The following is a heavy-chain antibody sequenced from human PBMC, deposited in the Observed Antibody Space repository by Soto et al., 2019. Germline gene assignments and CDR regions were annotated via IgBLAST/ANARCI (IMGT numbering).Heavy chain of an antibody. D-gene: IGHD4-17*01. CDR3: AHPRGYGVFDAYDI. CDR2: ISAGGGST. V-gene: IGHV3-23*01. Sequence: EGQLLESGGGLVQPGGSLRVSCAASGFTFSTYAMSWVRQAPGKGLEWVSAISAGGGSTYYADSVKGRFTISRDNSVNALYLQMNSLRIEYTAVYYCAHPRGYGVFDAYDIWGQGTMVTVSS. CDR1: GFTFSTYA. J-gene: IGHJ3*02.